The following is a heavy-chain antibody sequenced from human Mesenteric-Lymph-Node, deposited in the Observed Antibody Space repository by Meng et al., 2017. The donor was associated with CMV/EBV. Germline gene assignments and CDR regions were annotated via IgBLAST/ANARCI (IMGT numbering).Heavy chain of an antibody. CDR1: GFTFSSYW. Sequence: GGSLRLSCAASGFTFSSYWMHWVRQAPGKGLEWVGRIKSKTDGGTRDYAAPVKARFTISRDDSKNTLYLQMDTLKIEDTALYYCITGIWSVSGDGFDFWGQGTLVTVSS. CDR2: IKSKTDGGTR. D-gene: IGHD3/OR15-3a*01. V-gene: IGHV3-15*01. CDR3: ITGIWSVSGDGFDF. J-gene: IGHJ3*01.